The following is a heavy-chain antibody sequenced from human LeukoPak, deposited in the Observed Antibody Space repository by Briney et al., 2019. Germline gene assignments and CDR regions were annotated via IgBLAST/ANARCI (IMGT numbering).Heavy chain of an antibody. CDR2: ISGSGGST. J-gene: IGHJ4*02. V-gene: IGHV3-23*01. CDR3: AKARWYYYDSSGYQYIDY. Sequence: GGSLRLSCAASGFTFSSYARSWVRQAPGKGLEWVSAISGSGGSTYYADSVKGRFTISRDNSKNTLYLQMNSLRAEDTAVYYCAKARWYYYDSSGYQYIDYWGQGTLVTVSS. CDR1: GFTFSSYA. D-gene: IGHD3-22*01.